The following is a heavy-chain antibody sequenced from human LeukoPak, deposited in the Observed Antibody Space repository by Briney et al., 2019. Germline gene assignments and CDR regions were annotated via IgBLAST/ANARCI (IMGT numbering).Heavy chain of an antibody. J-gene: IGHJ5*02. Sequence: PGGSLRLSCAASGFTVSSTYMSWVRQAPGKGLEWVSVFYSGDTTYYANSVKGRFTISRDNSKNMLYLQMNSLRAEDTAVYYCARRLLTGYYESWGQGTLVTVSS. CDR3: ARRLLTGYYES. D-gene: IGHD3-9*01. V-gene: IGHV3-66*01. CDR1: GFTVSSTY. CDR2: FYSGDTT.